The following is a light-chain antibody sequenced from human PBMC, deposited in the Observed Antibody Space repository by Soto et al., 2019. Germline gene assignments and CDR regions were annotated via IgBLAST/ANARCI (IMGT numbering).Light chain of an antibody. CDR2: GAS. J-gene: IGKJ1*01. CDR3: QQYNNSPPWT. V-gene: IGKV3-15*01. CDR1: QSVSSN. Sequence: EIVMTQSPATLSLSPGERATLSCRASQSVSSNLAWYQQKPGQAPRILIYGASTRATGIPARFSGSGSGTEFTLTISRLESEDFAVYYCQQYNNSPPWTFGQGTKVEIK.